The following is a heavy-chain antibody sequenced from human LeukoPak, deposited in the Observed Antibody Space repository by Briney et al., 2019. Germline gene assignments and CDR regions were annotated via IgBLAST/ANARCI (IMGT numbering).Heavy chain of an antibody. Sequence: SETLSLTCAVYGGSFSGYYWSWIRQPPGKGLEWIGKINHSGSTNYNPSLKSRVTISVDTSKNQFSLKLSSVTAADTAVYYCAKWGDYDILTGYYDSDYWGQGTLVTVSS. CDR2: INHSGST. CDR3: AKWGDYDILTGYYDSDY. V-gene: IGHV4-34*01. J-gene: IGHJ4*02. CDR1: GGSFSGYY. D-gene: IGHD3-9*01.